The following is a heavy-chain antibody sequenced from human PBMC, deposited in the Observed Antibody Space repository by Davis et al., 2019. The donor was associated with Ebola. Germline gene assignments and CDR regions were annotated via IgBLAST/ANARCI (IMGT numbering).Heavy chain of an antibody. V-gene: IGHV3-33*01. CDR2: IWFDGSKK. D-gene: IGHD6-6*01. J-gene: IGHJ4*02. CDR3: AGALSARKGLDY. Sequence: PGGSLRLSCAASGFSFDYYVMHWVRQDPGKGLEWVAVIWFDGSKKDYADSVEGRFTISRDDSKKGVYLEMSSLRAEDTAVYYCAGALSARKGLDYWGQGTLVTVSS. CDR1: GFSFDYYV.